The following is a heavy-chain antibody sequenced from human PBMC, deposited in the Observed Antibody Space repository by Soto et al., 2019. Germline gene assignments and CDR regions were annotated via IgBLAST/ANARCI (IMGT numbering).Heavy chain of an antibody. CDR2: ISFEGSGK. CDR3: ARDFYPRYYYDTSAPGY. D-gene: IGHD3-22*01. V-gene: IGHV3-30-3*01. Sequence: GGALRLSCAASGFTFSTYAMHWVRQAPGQGLEWVAVISFEGSGKYYTDSVKGRFNISRDNSKNTLYLQMNSLRLEDTAVYYWARDFYPRYYYDTSAPGYWGEGSLVTVSS. CDR1: GFTFSTYA. J-gene: IGHJ4*02.